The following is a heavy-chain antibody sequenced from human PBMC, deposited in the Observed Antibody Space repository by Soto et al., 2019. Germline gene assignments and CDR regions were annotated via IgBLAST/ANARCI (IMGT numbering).Heavy chain of an antibody. D-gene: IGHD6-13*01. J-gene: IGHJ4*02. CDR2: ISWNSGSI. V-gene: IGHV3-9*01. CDR1: GFTFDDYA. Sequence: EVQLVESGGGLVQPGRSLRLSCAASGFTFDDYAMHWVRQAPGKGLEWVSGISWNSGSIVYADSVKGRFTISRDNAKNSLYLQMNSLRAEDTALYYCAKASLAAAGTDFDYWGQGTLVTVSS. CDR3: AKASLAAAGTDFDY.